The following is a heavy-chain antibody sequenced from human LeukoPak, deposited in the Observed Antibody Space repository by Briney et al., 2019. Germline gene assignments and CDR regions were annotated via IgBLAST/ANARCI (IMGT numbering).Heavy chain of an antibody. V-gene: IGHV3-23*01. CDR1: GFTFSSYA. D-gene: IGHD6-13*01. J-gene: IGHJ4*02. CDR2: ITGGGVST. CDR3: ATSRRGFEY. Sequence: GGSLRLSCAASGFTFSSYAMSWVRQAPGKGLEWVSAITGGGVSTYYADSVKGRFTISRDNSKNTLYVQANSLRAEDTAVYYCATSRRGFEYSGQGTLVTVSS.